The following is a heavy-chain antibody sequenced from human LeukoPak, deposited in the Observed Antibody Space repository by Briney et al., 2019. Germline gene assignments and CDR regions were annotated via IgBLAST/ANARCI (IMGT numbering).Heavy chain of an antibody. V-gene: IGHV3-30-3*01. Sequence: QTGGSLRLSYAASGFTFSSYAMHWVRQAPGKGLEWVAVISYDGSNKYYADSVKGRFTISRDNSKNTLYLEMNSLRAEDTAVYYCASDPYTMVRGLGGLDYWGQGTLVTVSS. D-gene: IGHD3-10*01. CDR3: ASDPYTMVRGLGGLDY. J-gene: IGHJ4*02. CDR1: GFTFSSYA. CDR2: ISYDGSNK.